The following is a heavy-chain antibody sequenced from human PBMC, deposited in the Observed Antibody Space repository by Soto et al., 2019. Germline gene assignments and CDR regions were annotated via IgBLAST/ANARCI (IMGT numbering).Heavy chain of an antibody. D-gene: IGHD1-26*01. CDR2: ISSRSSYI. V-gene: IGHV3-21*01. Sequence: EVQLVESGGGLVKPGGSLRLSCAASGFTFSTYSLNWVRQAPGKGLEWVSSISSRSSYIFYADSVKGRFTISRDDAKNSLYLKMNSLRAEDTAVYYCARDREGVGAGLFWGQGTMVTVSS. J-gene: IGHJ3*01. CDR3: ARDREGVGAGLF. CDR1: GFTFSTYS.